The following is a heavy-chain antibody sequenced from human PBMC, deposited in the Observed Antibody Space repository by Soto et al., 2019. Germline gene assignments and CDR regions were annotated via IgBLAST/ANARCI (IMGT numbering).Heavy chain of an antibody. CDR2: ISYDGSNK. J-gene: IGHJ4*02. V-gene: IGHV3-30*18. D-gene: IGHD3-10*01. CDR1: GFTFSSYG. Sequence: QVQLVESGGGVVQPGRSLRLSCAASGFTFSSYGMHWVRQAPGKGLEWVAVISYDGSNKYYADSVKGRFTISRDNSKNTLYLQMNSLRAEDTAVYYCAKVGNYGSGSNWGQGTLVTVSS. CDR3: AKVGNYGSGSN.